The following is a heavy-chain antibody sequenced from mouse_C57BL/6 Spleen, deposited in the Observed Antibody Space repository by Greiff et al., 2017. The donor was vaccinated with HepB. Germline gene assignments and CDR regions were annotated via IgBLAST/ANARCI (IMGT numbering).Heavy chain of an antibody. J-gene: IGHJ2*01. D-gene: IGHD1-1*01. CDR2: IHPNSGST. CDR3: AYYYGSILFDY. CDR1: GYTFTSYW. V-gene: IGHV1-64*01. Sequence: VQLQQPGAELVKPGASVKLSCKASGYTFTSYWMHWVKQRPGQGLEWIGMIHPNSGSTNYNEKFKSKATLTVDKSSSTAYMQLSSLTSEDSAVYYCAYYYGSILFDYWGQGTTLTVSS.